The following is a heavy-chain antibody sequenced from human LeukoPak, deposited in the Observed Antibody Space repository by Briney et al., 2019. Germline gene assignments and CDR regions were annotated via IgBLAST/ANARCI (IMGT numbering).Heavy chain of an antibody. CDR1: GYTLTELS. CDR2: FDPEDGET. CDR3: ATGEALLWFREPRYALDP. Sequence: GASVKVSCKVSGYTLTELSMHWVRQAPGKGLEWMGGFDPEDGETIYAQKFQGRVTMTEDTSTDTAYMELSSLRSEDTAVYYCATGEALLWFREPRYALDPWGQGTLVTVSS. D-gene: IGHD3-10*01. V-gene: IGHV1-24*01. J-gene: IGHJ5*02.